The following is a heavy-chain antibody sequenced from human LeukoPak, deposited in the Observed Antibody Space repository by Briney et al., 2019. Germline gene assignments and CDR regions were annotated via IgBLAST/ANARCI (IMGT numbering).Heavy chain of an antibody. D-gene: IGHD3-10*01. CDR2: IIGNGAST. Sequence: GGSLRLSCAASGFTVSSYSMNWVRQVPGKGLEWVSHIIGNGASTYYTDSVRGRFTISRDNAKNSLYLQMNSLRDEDTAVYFCARVDHSGSGSSDYWGQGTLVTVSS. J-gene: IGHJ4*02. V-gene: IGHV3-48*02. CDR1: GFTVSSYS. CDR3: ARVDHSGSGSSDY.